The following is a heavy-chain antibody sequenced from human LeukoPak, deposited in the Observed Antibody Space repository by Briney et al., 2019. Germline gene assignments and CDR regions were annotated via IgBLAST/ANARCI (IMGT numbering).Heavy chain of an antibody. CDR1: GFTFSSCG. Sequence: GGSLRLSCAASGFTFSSCGMHWVRQAPGKGLEWVAFIRYDGSNKYYADSVKGRFTISRDNSKNTLYLQMNSLRAEDTAVYYCAKGPPTYYDILTGHTYFDYWGQGTLVTVSS. J-gene: IGHJ4*02. CDR3: AKGPPTYYDILTGHTYFDY. CDR2: IRYDGSNK. V-gene: IGHV3-30*02. D-gene: IGHD3-9*01.